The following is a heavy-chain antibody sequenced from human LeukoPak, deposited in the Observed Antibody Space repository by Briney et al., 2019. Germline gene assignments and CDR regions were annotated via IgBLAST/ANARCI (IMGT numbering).Heavy chain of an antibody. CDR2: IKKDGSEK. D-gene: IGHD1-26*01. CDR1: GLTFSSYW. Sequence: SGGSLRLSCAASGLTFSSYWMSWVRQAPGKGLEWVANIKKDGSEKYYVDSVKGRFTIFRDNAKNSLYLQMNSLRADDTAVYHCARQETSSYNGAFDIWGQGTMATVSS. J-gene: IGHJ3*02. CDR3: ARQETSSYNGAFDI. V-gene: IGHV3-7*01.